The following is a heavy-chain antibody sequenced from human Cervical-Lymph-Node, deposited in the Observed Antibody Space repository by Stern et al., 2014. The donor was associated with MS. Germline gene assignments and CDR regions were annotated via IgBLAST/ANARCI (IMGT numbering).Heavy chain of an antibody. CDR2: VYYSGKT. D-gene: IGHD1-1*01. Sequence: VQLVESGPGLVKPSETLSLTCAVSGGSISGYYWNWIRQSPGTGLEWIGSVYYSGKTNYNPSLNGRVTISLDTSKSQFSLRLSSVTAGDTAVYYCARDSTAWSPSFDYWGQGTLVTVSS. CDR3: ARDSTAWSPSFDY. J-gene: IGHJ4*02. CDR1: GGSISGYY. V-gene: IGHV4-59*01.